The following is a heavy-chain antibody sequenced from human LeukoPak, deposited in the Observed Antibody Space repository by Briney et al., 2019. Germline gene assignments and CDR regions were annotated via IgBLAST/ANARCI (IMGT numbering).Heavy chain of an antibody. CDR3: ARDSPYDDYGDYVGNWFDP. V-gene: IGHV4-34*01. Sequence: SETLSLTCAVYGGSFSGYYWSWIRQPPGKGLEWIGEINHSGSTNYNPSLKSRVTISVDTSKNQFSLELSSVTAADTALYYCARDSPYDDYGDYVGNWFDPWGQGTLVTVSS. CDR2: INHSGST. J-gene: IGHJ5*02. CDR1: GGSFSGYY. D-gene: IGHD4-17*01.